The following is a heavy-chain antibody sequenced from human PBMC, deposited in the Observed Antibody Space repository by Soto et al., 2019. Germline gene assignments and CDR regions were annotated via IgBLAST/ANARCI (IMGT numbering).Heavy chain of an antibody. Sequence: QVQLVESGGGVVQPGRSLRLSCAASGFTFSSYGMHWVRQAPGKGLEWVAVIWYDGSNKYYADSVKGRFTISRDNSKNPLYLQMNSLRAEDTAVYYCARRPYGSGSYYDYGMDVWGQGTTVTVSS. V-gene: IGHV3-33*01. CDR2: IWYDGSNK. D-gene: IGHD3-10*01. J-gene: IGHJ6*02. CDR1: GFTFSSYG. CDR3: ARRPYGSGSYYDYGMDV.